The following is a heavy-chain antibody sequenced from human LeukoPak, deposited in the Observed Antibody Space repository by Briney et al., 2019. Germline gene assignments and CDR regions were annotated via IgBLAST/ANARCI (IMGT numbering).Heavy chain of an antibody. CDR2: MNPNSGNT. V-gene: IGHV1-8*03. CDR3: ARGGGYCSSTSCFHYYYYMDV. D-gene: IGHD2-2*01. CDR1: GYTFTSYD. J-gene: IGHJ6*03. Sequence: ASVKVSCKASGYTFTSYDINWVRQATGQGLEWMGWMNPNSGNTGYAQKFQGRVTITRNTSISTAYMELSSLRSEDTAVYYCARGGGYCSSTSCFHYYYYMDVWGKGTTVTVSS.